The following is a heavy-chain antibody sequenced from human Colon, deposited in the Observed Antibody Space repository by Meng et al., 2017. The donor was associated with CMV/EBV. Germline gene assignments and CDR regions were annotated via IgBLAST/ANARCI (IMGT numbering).Heavy chain of an antibody. CDR2: IRSDGSAT. CDR1: GYTFSDYY. J-gene: IGHJ4*02. V-gene: IGHV1-2*02. CDR3: VRSSGWSLFDY. D-gene: IGHD6-19*01. Sequence: VQVMQSGAGVKEPGASVKVSCKTSGYTFSDYYMHWVRQAPGQGLEWMGWIRSDGSATNYAQKFRGRVTMTRDASVSTAYMELSGLTSDDTAVYFCVRSSGWSLFDYWGPGALVTVSS.